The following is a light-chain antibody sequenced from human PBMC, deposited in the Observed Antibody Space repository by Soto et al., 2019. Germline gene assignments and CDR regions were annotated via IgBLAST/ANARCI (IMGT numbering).Light chain of an antibody. CDR2: GEX. CDR3: QQYHNWPTCT. J-gene: IGKJ1*01. V-gene: IGKV3-15*01. Sequence: TQSAGTLSLSPGERATLSCRASQTFSSNSLAWYQQKPGQAPRILXXGEXTRATGIPARFIGSGSGTEFTLTISSLQSEDFAVYYCQQYHNWPTCTFGQGTKVDIK. CDR1: QTFSSN.